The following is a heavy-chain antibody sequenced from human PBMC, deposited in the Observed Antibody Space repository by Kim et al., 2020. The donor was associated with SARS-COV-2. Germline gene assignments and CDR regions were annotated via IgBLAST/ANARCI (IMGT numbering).Heavy chain of an antibody. D-gene: IGHD4-17*01. V-gene: IGHV4-4*02. Sequence: YNPSRKSRVTMSLDKSKNQFSLKLSSVTAAETAVYYCARVSYGDYYGAYDIWGQGTMVIVSS. CDR3: ARVSYGDYYGAYDI. J-gene: IGHJ3*02.